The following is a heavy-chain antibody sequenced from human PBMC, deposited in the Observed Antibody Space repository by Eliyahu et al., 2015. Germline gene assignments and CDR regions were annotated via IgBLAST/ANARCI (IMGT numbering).Heavy chain of an antibody. CDR1: GFTFXTYW. CDR2: ISGDGTST. J-gene: IGHJ4*02. Sequence: EVQLVESGGGLVXXGGSLXLSCAASGFTFXTYWMHWVXQVPGKGLVWVSYISGDGTSTTYADSVKGRFTISRDNAKNTLYLQKNSLRAEDTAVYYCGRDTLGYWGQGTLVTVSS. CDR3: GRDTLGY. V-gene: IGHV3-74*01.